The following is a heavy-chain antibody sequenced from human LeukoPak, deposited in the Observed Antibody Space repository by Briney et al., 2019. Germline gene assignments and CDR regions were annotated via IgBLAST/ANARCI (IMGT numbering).Heavy chain of an antibody. D-gene: IGHD6-19*01. CDR3: ARDRGQQWLVPGALGY. CDR1: GYTFTGYY. V-gene: IGHV1-2*02. Sequence: ASVKVSCKAFGYTFTGYYIHWVRQAPGQGLEWMGWIHPNSGGTNYAQKFQGRVTMTRDTSISTAYMELSRLRSDDTAVYYCARDRGQQWLVPGALGYWGQGTLVTVSS. J-gene: IGHJ4*02. CDR2: IHPNSGGT.